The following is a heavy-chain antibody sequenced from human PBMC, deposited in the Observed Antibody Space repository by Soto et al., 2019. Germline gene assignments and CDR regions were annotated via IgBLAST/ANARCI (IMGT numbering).Heavy chain of an antibody. J-gene: IGHJ4*02. Sequence: SVKVSCKTSGFTFTNSAVQWVRQARGQRLELIGWIVVGSGDTNYAQKFQERVTITRDMSTSTAYLELSGLRSEDTAVYYCAADPSTYYDFWTGSWTPLWGYWGQGTLVTVSS. CDR3: AADPSTYYDFWTGSWTPLWGY. CDR2: IVVGSGDT. D-gene: IGHD3-3*01. CDR1: GFTFTNSA. V-gene: IGHV1-58*01.